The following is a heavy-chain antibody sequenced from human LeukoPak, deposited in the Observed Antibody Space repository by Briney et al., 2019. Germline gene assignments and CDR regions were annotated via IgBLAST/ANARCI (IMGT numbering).Heavy chain of an antibody. CDR3: ARNYDGYNIWYFDL. CDR2: IYYSGST. CDR1: GGSISSYY. D-gene: IGHD3-3*01. J-gene: IGHJ2*01. V-gene: IGHV4-59*01. Sequence: PSETLSLTCTVSGGSISSYYWSWIRQLPGKGLEWIGYIYYSGSTNYNPSLKSRVTISVDTSKNQFSLKLSSVTAADTTVYYCARNYDGYNIWYFDLWGRGTLVTVSS.